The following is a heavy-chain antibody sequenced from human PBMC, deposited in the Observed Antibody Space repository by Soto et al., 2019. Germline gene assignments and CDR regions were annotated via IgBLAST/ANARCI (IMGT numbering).Heavy chain of an antibody. Sequence: SETLSLTCAVYGGSFSGYYWSWIRQPPGKGLEWIGEINHSGSTNYNPSLKSRVTISVDTSKNQFSLKLSSVTAADTAVYYCARGPPSHPKVETRQFDYWGQGTLVTVSS. D-gene: IGHD1-1*01. CDR3: ARGPPSHPKVETRQFDY. J-gene: IGHJ4*02. CDR2: INHSGST. V-gene: IGHV4-34*01. CDR1: GGSFSGYY.